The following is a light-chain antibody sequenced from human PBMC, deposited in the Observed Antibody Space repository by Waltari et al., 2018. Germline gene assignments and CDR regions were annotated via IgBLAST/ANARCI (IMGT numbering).Light chain of an antibody. V-gene: IGKV3-20*01. CDR1: QSVSSSY. Sequence: EIVLTQSPGTLSLSPGERATLSCRASQSVSSSYLAWYQQKPGQSPRLLIYGASSRATGIPDRLSGSGYGTDFTVTISRLEPEDFAVYYCQQYGSSLTWTFGQGTKVEIK. CDR3: QQYGSSLTWT. J-gene: IGKJ1*01. CDR2: GAS.